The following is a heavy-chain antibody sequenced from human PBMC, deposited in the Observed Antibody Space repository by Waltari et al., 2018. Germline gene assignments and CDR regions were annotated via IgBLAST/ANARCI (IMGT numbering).Heavy chain of an antibody. CDR3: ARTAPPYSNAAYGGWSDP. CDR1: PGPIRSLY. D-gene: IGHD4-4*01. V-gene: IGHV4-59*08. J-gene: IGHJ5*02. Sequence: QVQLQESGPGLVKPSETLSLTCTVSPGPIRSLYRRWIRLPPGNGLEWIGYIYHSGIPSYTPSLKSRVTIGVDTSKTQFSLKMRSVTAADTAVYYCARTAPPYSNAAYGGWSDPWGQGTLVTVSS. CDR2: IYHSGIP.